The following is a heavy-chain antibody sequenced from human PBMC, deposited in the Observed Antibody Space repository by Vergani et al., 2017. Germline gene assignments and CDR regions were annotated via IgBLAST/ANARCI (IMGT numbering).Heavy chain of an antibody. CDR2: IFPGDSDT. D-gene: IGHD5-24*01. J-gene: IGHJ4*02. V-gene: IGHV5-51*03. CDR3: ARGYNRGLGHFDY. Sequence: EVQLVQSGAEVKKSGESLKISCQGSPNSFFSHWVAWVRQPPGKGLECIGIIFPGDSDTRYSPSFQGQVTMSAAKSIETVYLQWRSLKTSDTGTYFCARGYNRGLGHFDYWGQGTRVTVS. CDR1: PNSFFSHW.